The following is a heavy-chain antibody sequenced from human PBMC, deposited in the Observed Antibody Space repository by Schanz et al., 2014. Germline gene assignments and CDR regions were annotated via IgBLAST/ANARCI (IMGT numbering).Heavy chain of an antibody. CDR2: ISAYNGHT. CDR3: ARAKRFGDMDV. Sequence: QVQLVQSGAEVKKPGASVKVSCKASGYTFISYGIKWVRQAPGQGLEWMGWISAYNGHTDYAQKLQSRVTLTTDTSTSTAYMELRNLRSDDTAVYYCARAKRFGDMDVWGQGTTXTVSS. D-gene: IGHD3-10*01. J-gene: IGHJ6*02. V-gene: IGHV1-18*01. CDR1: GYTFISYG.